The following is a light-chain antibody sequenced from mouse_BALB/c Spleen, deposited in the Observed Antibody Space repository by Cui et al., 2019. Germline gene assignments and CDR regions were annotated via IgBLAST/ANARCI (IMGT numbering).Light chain of an antibody. CDR1: QNVGTN. V-gene: IGKV6-15*01. CDR2: SAS. J-gene: IGKJ5*01. CDR3: QQYNSYPLT. Sequence: EIVMTQSQKFMSTSVGESVSVTCKASQNVGTNVAWYQRKPGQSPKALIYSASYRYSGVPDRFTGSGSGTDFTLTISNVQSEDLAEYFCQQYNSYPLTFGAGTKLELK.